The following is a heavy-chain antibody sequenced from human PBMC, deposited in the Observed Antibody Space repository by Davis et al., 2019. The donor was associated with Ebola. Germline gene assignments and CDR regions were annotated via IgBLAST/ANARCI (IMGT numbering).Heavy chain of an antibody. CDR1: GGSISSYY. CDR3: ARSPGHYYDSSGYYSLYYFDY. V-gene: IGHV4-59*12. D-gene: IGHD3-22*01. CDR2: IYYSGST. Sequence: MPSETLSLTCTVSGGSISSYYWSWIRQPPGKGLEWIGYIYYSGSTNYNPPLKSRVTISVDTSKNQFSLKLSSVTAADTAVYYCARSPGHYYDSSGYYSLYYFDYWGQGTLVTVSS. J-gene: IGHJ4*02.